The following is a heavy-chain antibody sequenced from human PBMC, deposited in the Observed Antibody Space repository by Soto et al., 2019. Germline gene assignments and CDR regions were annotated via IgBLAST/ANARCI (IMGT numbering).Heavy chain of an antibody. V-gene: IGHV3-23*01. D-gene: IGHD3-3*01. J-gene: IGHJ4*02. CDR3: AKDVRMAFDFWTAYPSSYGF. CDR2: LSGGGGRT. CDR1: GFTFSSYA. Sequence: EVQVLESGGGLVQPGGSLRLSCAASGFTFSSYAMDWVRQAPGKGLEWVSGLSGGGGRTYYADSVKGRFTISRDNAKNALYLDMNSLRAEDTAIYYCAKDVRMAFDFWTAYPSSYGFWGQGTLVTVSS.